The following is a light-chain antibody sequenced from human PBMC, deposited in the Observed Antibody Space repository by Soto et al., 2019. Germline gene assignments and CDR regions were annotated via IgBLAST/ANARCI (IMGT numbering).Light chain of an antibody. V-gene: IGKV3-11*01. CDR2: DAS. CDR3: QQRSNWPIT. J-gene: IGKJ5*01. CDR1: QSVSSY. Sequence: EIVLTQSPATLSLSPGERATLSCSASQSVSSYLAWYQQKPGQAPRLLIYDASNRATGIPARFSGSGSGTDFTLTINSLEPEDFAVYYCQQRSNWPITFGQGTRLEIE.